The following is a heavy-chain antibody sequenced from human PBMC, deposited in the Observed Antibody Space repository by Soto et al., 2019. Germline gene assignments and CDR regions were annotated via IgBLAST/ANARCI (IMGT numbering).Heavy chain of an antibody. V-gene: IGHV3-30*18. D-gene: IGHD3-3*02. CDR1: GVTFSSHG. CDR3: VKDDQVLAY. Sequence: QVQLVESGGGVVQPGRSLRLSCAASGVTFSSHGMHWARQAPGKGLEWVALISSDGSKEYYADSVKGRFTISRDNSKNTLYLQMNSLRAEDTGLYDCVKDDQVLAYWGQGTLVTVSS. CDR2: ISSDGSKE. J-gene: IGHJ4*02.